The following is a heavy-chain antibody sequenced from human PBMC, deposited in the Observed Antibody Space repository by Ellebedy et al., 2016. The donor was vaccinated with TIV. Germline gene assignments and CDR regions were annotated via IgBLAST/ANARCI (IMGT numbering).Heavy chain of an antibody. CDR1: GFIFNDYY. CDR2: ISSSGSTI. Sequence: PGGSLRLSCAASGFIFNDYYMSWIRQAPGKGLEWVSYISSSGSTIYYADSVKGRFTISRDNAKNSLYLQMNSLRDEDTAVYYCARDRHFGPNSGSYYLDYWGQGTLVTVSS. CDR3: ARDRHFGPNSGSYYLDY. J-gene: IGHJ4*02. V-gene: IGHV3-11*04. D-gene: IGHD1-26*01.